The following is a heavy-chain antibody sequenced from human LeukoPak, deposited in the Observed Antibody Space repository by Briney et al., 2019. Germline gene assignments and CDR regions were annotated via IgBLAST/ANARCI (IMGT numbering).Heavy chain of an antibody. Sequence: PGGSLRLSCAASGFTFSSYAMSWVRQAPGKGLEWVANIKQDGSEKYYVDSVKGRFTISRDNAKNSLYLQMNSLRAEDTAVYYCARAGLLWDAFDIWGQGTMVTVSS. D-gene: IGHD2-15*01. V-gene: IGHV3-7*01. CDR2: IKQDGSEK. CDR3: ARAGLLWDAFDI. J-gene: IGHJ3*02. CDR1: GFTFSSYA.